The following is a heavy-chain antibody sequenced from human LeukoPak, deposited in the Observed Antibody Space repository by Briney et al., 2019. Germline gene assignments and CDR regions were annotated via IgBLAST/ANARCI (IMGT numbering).Heavy chain of an antibody. CDR2: FDPEDGET. J-gene: IGHJ5*02. D-gene: IGHD3-10*01. V-gene: IGHV1-24*01. CDR1: GYTLTELS. Sequence: ASVKVSCKVSGYTLTELSMHWVRQAPGKGLEWRGGFDPEDGETIYAQKFQGRVTMTEDTSTDTAYMELSSLRSEDTAVYYCATAGLLWLGDGVFMLAPFDPWGQGTLVTVSS. CDR3: ATAGLLWLGDGVFMLAPFDP.